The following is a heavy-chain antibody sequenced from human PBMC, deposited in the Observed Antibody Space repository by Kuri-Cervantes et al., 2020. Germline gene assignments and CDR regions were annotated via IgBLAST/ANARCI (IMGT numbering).Heavy chain of an antibody. CDR2: ISYDGSNK. D-gene: IGHD3-10*01. CDR3: ARDAMVRGVITYAFDI. V-gene: IGHV3-30-3*01. J-gene: IGHJ3*02. Sequence: GESLKISCAASGFTFSSYAMHWVRQAPGKGLEWVAVISYDGSNKYYADSVKGRFTISRDNAKNSLYLQMNSLRAEDTAVYYCARDAMVRGVITYAFDIWGQGTMVTVSS. CDR1: GFTFSSYA.